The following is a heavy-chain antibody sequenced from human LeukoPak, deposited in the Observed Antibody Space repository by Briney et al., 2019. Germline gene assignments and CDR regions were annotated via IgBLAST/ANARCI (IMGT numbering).Heavy chain of an antibody. CDR2: ISSSSSYI. J-gene: IGHJ5*02. CDR3: ARDLIPRRVGWFDP. V-gene: IGHV3-21*01. Sequence: GGSLRLSCAASGFTFSSYSMNWVRQAPGKGLEWVSSISSSSSYIYYADSVKGRFTISRDNAKNSLYLQMNSLRAEDTAVYYCARDLIPRRVGWFDPWGQGTLVTVSS. CDR1: GFTFSSYS.